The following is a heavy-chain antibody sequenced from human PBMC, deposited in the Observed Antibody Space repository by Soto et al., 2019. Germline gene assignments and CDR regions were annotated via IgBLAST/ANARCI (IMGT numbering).Heavy chain of an antibody. CDR2: IIPIFGTA. Sequence: ASVKVSCKASGGTFSSYAISWVRQAPGQGLEWMGGIIPIFGTANYAQKFQGRVTITADESTSTAYMELSSLRSEDTAVYYCAMGYGGNRFDYWGQGTLVTVSS. D-gene: IGHD4-17*01. V-gene: IGHV1-69*13. J-gene: IGHJ4*02. CDR1: GGTFSSYA. CDR3: AMGYGGNRFDY.